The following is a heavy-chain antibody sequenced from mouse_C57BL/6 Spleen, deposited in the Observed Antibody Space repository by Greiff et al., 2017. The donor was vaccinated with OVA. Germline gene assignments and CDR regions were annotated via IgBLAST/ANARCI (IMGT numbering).Heavy chain of an antibody. V-gene: IGHV1-42*01. CDR3: ARRGKLGRRDFDY. J-gene: IGHJ2*01. Sequence: VQLKESGPELVKPGASVKISCKASGYSFTGYYMNWVKQSPEKSLEWIGEINPSTGGTTYNQKFKAKATLTVDKSSSTAYMQLKSLTSEDSAVYYCARRGKLGRRDFDYWGQGTTLTVSS. CDR1: GYSFTGYY. CDR2: INPSTGGT. D-gene: IGHD4-1*01.